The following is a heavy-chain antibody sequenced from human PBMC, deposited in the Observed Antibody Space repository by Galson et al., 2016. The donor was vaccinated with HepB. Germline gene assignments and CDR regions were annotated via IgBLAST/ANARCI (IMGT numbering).Heavy chain of an antibody. CDR2: INPNSGGT. Sequence: SVKVSCKASGYTLTDYYIHWVRQAPGQGLEWMGWINPNSGGTNYAQKFQGRVTMTRDTSISTAYMELSGLKSDDTAVYYCARVFTMVRGVTNTFYYYGMSVWGQGTTVTVSS. J-gene: IGHJ6*02. CDR1: GYTLTDYY. D-gene: IGHD3-10*01. V-gene: IGHV1-2*02. CDR3: ARVFTMVRGVTNTFYYYGMSV.